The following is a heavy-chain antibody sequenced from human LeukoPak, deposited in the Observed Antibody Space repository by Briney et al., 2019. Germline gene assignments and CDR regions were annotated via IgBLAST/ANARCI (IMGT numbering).Heavy chain of an antibody. CDR2: IIPIFGTA. J-gene: IGHJ4*02. D-gene: IGHD3-22*01. Sequence: GASVKVSCKASGGTFSSYAISWVRQAPGQGLEWMGGIIPIFGTANCAQKFQGRVTITADESTSTAYMELSSLRSEDTAVYYCARDGFDSSGYYYDSGYWGQGTLVTVSS. CDR3: ARDGFDSSGYYYDSGY. V-gene: IGHV1-69*13. CDR1: GGTFSSYA.